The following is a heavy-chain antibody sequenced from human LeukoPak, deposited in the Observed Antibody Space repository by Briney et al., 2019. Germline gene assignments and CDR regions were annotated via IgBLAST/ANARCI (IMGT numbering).Heavy chain of an antibody. Sequence: SETLSLTCTVSGGSISSSSYYWGWIRQPPGKGLEWIGSIYYSGSTYYNPSLKSRVTISVDTSKNQFSLKLSSVTAADTAVYYCARVRYSSSVSISAYYFDYWGQGTLVTVSS. CDR3: ARVRYSSSVSISAYYFDY. CDR1: GGSISSSSYY. V-gene: IGHV4-39*07. CDR2: IYYSGST. J-gene: IGHJ4*02. D-gene: IGHD6-19*01.